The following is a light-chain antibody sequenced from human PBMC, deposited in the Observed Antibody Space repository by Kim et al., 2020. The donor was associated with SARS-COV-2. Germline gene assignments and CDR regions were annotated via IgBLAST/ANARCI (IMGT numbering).Light chain of an antibody. V-gene: IGKV1-9*01. Sequence: SAYVGDRATITCRASRAISIYVAWYQQKPGKAPKLLIYAASILQSGVPSRFSGSGSGTEFTLTISTLQTEDSATYYCHQVNSYPHTFGQGTKLEI. CDR1: RAISIY. CDR2: AAS. CDR3: HQVNSYPHT. J-gene: IGKJ2*01.